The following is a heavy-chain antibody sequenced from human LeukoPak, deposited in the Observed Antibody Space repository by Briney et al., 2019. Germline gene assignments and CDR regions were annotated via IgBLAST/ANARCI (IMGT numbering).Heavy chain of an antibody. J-gene: IGHJ5*02. CDR1: GFTFSSYW. V-gene: IGHV3-74*01. D-gene: IGHD3-9*01. CDR3: ARDYYDILTGRYGFDP. CDR2: INSDGSST. Sequence: GGSLRLSCAASGFTFSSYWMHWVRQAAGKGLVWVSRINSDGSSTSYADSVKGRFTISRDNAKNTLYLQMNSLRAEDTAVYYCARDYYDILTGRYGFDPWGQGTLVTVSS.